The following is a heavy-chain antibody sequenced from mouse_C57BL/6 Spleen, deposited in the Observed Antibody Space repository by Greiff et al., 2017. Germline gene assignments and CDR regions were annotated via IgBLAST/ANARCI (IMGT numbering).Heavy chain of an antibody. Sequence: QVHVKQPGAELVKPGASVKLSCKASGYTFTSYWMHWVKQRPGQGLEWIGMIHPNSGSTNYNEKFKSKATLTVDKSSSTAYMQLSSLTSEDSAVYYCAKIYDYDGYWGQGTTLTVSS. CDR1: GYTFTSYW. CDR3: AKIYDYDGY. D-gene: IGHD2-4*01. CDR2: IHPNSGST. V-gene: IGHV1-64*01. J-gene: IGHJ2*01.